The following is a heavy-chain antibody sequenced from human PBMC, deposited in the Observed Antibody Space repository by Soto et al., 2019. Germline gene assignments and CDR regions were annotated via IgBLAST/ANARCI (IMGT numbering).Heavy chain of an antibody. CDR2: INHSGST. CDR3: ARARPRIAARHYYYYGMDV. J-gene: IGHJ6*02. V-gene: IGHV4-34*01. D-gene: IGHD6-6*01. Sequence: PSETLSLTCAVYGGSFSGYYWSWIRQPPGKGLEWIGEINHSGSTNYNPSLKSRVTISVDTSKNQFSLKLSSVTAADTAVYYCARARPRIAARHYYYYGMDVWGQGTTVTVSS. CDR1: GGSFSGYY.